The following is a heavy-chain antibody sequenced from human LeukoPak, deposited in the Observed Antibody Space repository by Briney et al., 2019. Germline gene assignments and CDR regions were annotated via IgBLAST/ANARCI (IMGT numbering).Heavy chain of an antibody. CDR1: GFTFSSYG. J-gene: IGHJ4*02. CDR3: AKPRAGYCTSTSCYDLDY. D-gene: IGHD2-2*01. V-gene: IGHV3-30*02. CDR2: IRYDGSNK. Sequence: GGSLRLSCAASGFTFSSYGMHWVRQAPGKGLEWVAFIRYDGSNKYYADSVKGRFTISRDNSKNTLYLQMNSLRAEDTAVYYCAKPRAGYCTSTSCYDLDYWGQGTLVTVSS.